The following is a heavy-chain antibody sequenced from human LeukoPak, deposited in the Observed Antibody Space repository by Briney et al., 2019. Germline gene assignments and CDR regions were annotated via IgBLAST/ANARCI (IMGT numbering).Heavy chain of an antibody. CDR3: ARVLRVGWYFDL. Sequence: GGSLRLSCAASGFTFNSYAMTWVRQAPGRGLQWVSVIYSGGSTYYADSVKGRFTISRDNSKNTMYLQMNSLRAEDTAVYYCARVLRVGWYFDLWGRGTLVTVSS. CDR2: IYSGGST. V-gene: IGHV3-23*01. CDR1: GFTFNSYA. J-gene: IGHJ2*01.